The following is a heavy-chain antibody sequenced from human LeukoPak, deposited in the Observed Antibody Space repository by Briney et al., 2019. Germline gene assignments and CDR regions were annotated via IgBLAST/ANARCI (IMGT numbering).Heavy chain of an antibody. CDR1: GGTFSSYA. CDR2: IIPIFGTA. CDR3: AREGHDGGSYSDY. V-gene: IGHV1-69*13. Sequence: ASVKVSCKASGGTFSSYAISWVRQAPGQGLEWMGGIIPIFGTANYAQKFQGRVTITADESTSTAYMELSSLRSEDTAVYYCAREGHDGGSYSDYWGQGTLVTVSS. D-gene: IGHD3-10*01. J-gene: IGHJ4*02.